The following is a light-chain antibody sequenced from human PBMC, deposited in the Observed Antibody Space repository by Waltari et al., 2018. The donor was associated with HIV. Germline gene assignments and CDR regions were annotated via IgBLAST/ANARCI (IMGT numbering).Light chain of an antibody. J-gene: IGLJ2*01. CDR1: GSDVGSYTL. CDR3: RSHTGTGVR. CDR2: EVT. V-gene: IGLV2-23*02. Sequence: QSALTHPASVSGSPERSITISCPGTGSDVGSYTLLSWYQQHPGTAPNLMLFEVTKRPVGFSDLSSGSRSGDTASLTRSGLQAEYAVDYSCRSHTGTGVRFGRWTKLTVL.